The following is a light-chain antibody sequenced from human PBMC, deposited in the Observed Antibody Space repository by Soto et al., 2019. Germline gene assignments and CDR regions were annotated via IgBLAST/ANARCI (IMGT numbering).Light chain of an antibody. CDR1: GSNSEAGYD. J-gene: IGLJ3*02. V-gene: IGLV1-40*01. CDR2: GNI. Sequence: QSVLTQPPSVSGAPGQRVTISCTGSGSNSEAGYDVHWYQQLPGTAPKVLIYGNINRPSGVPDRFSGSKSGTSASLAITGLQAEDEADYYCQSYDTSLSGWVFGGGTKLTVL. CDR3: QSYDTSLSGWV.